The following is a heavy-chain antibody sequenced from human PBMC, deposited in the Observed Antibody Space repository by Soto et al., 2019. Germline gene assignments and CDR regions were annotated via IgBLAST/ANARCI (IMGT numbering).Heavy chain of an antibody. CDR1: GGSISSGDYY. V-gene: IGHV4-30-4*01. CDR3: ARDFACSSTSCYEDYWYFDL. Sequence: QVQLQESGPGLVKPSQTLSLTCTVSGGSISSGDYYWSWIRQPPGKGLEWIGYIYYSGSTYYNPSPKSRVTISVETSKNQFSLKLSSVTAADTAVYYCARDFACSSTSCYEDYWYFDLWGRGTLVTVSS. J-gene: IGHJ2*01. D-gene: IGHD2-2*01. CDR2: IYYSGST.